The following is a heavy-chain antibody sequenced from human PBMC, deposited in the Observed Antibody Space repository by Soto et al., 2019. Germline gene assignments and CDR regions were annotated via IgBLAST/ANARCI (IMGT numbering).Heavy chain of an antibody. J-gene: IGHJ4*02. Sequence: QVQLQESGPGLVKPSETLSLTCTVSGGSISSYYWSWLRQPPGKGLEWIGYIYYSGSTNYNPSLKSRVTISVDTSKNQFSLKLSSVTAADTAVYYCARGNSGSYLFDYWGQGTLVTVSS. V-gene: IGHV4-59*01. CDR2: IYYSGST. CDR1: GGSISSYY. D-gene: IGHD1-26*01. CDR3: ARGNSGSYLFDY.